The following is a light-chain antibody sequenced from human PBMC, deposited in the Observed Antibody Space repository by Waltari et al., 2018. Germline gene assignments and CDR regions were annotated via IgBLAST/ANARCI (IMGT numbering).Light chain of an antibody. CDR1: QGISSY. CDR2: AAS. Sequence: IQLTQSPSSLSASVGDRVTITCRASQGISSYLAWYQQKPGKAPKLLIYAASTLQSGVPSRFSGSGSGTDFTLTISSLQPEEFATYYCQQLNSYLSFGPGTKVDIK. J-gene: IGKJ3*01. V-gene: IGKV1-9*01. CDR3: QQLNSYLS.